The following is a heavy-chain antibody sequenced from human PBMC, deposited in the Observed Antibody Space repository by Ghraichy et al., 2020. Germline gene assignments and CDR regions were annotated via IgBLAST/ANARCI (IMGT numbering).Heavy chain of an antibody. CDR3: ARDDSSWTRPIDY. CDR2: ISTDATTT. D-gene: IGHD6-13*01. CDR1: GFTFSNYW. J-gene: IGHJ4*02. Sequence: GESLNISCTASGFTFSNYWMHWVRQAPGKGLVWVSRISTDATTTTYADSVKGRFTISRDNAENTLYLQMNSLRAEDTAVYYCARDDSSWTRPIDYWGQGTLVTVSS. V-gene: IGHV3-74*01.